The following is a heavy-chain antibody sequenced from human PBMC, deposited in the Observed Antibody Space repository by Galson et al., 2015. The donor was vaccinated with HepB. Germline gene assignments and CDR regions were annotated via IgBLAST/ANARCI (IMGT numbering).Heavy chain of an antibody. CDR3: AKDPGSGWPRPHHVDY. CDR1: GFTFSSYA. Sequence: SLRLSCAASGFTFSSYATSWVRQAPGKGLEWVSAISGSGGSTYYADSVKGRFTISRDDSKNTLYLQMNSLRAEDTAVYYCAKDPGSGWPRPHHVDYWGQGTLVTVSS. D-gene: IGHD6-19*01. J-gene: IGHJ4*02. CDR2: ISGSGGST. V-gene: IGHV3-23*01.